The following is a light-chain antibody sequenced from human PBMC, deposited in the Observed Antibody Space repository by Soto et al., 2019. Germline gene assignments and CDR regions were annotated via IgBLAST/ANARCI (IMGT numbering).Light chain of an antibody. CDR1: QGISNN. V-gene: IGKV1-9*01. CDR3: QQLNNYPRALT. Sequence: DIQLTQSPSFLSASVGDRVTITCRASQGISNNLAWYQHNQGKPPKLLIYGASTLQSGVPSRFSGSGSGTEFTLTISSLQPEDFATYYCQQLNNYPRALTFGGGTKVEIK. CDR2: GAS. J-gene: IGKJ4*01.